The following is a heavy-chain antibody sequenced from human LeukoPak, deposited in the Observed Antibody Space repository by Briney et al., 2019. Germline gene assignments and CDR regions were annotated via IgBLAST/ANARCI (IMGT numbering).Heavy chain of an antibody. CDR1: GGTFSSYA. D-gene: IGHD2-2*01. J-gene: IGHJ6*03. Sequence: GSSVKVSCKASGGTFSSYAISWLRQAPGQGLEWMGGIIPIFGTANYAQKFQGRVTITADESTSAAYMELSSLRSEDTAVYYCASAPVGVVPVAIYYYYFYYMDVWGKGTTVTVSS. V-gene: IGHV1-69*01. CDR2: IIPIFGTA. CDR3: ASAPVGVVPVAIYYYYFYYMDV.